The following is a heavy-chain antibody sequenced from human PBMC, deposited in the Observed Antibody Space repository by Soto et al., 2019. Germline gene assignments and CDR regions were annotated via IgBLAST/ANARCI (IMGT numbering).Heavy chain of an antibody. V-gene: IGHV1-69*13. CDR3: ARLGRDGYNFRFPY. D-gene: IGHD5-12*01. Sequence: SVKVSCKASGGTFSSYAISWVRQAPGQGLEWMGGIIPIFGTANYAQKFQGRVTITADESTSTAYMELSSLRSEDMAVYYCARLGRDGYNFRFPYWGQGTQVTVSS. J-gene: IGHJ4*02. CDR1: GGTFSSYA. CDR2: IIPIFGTA.